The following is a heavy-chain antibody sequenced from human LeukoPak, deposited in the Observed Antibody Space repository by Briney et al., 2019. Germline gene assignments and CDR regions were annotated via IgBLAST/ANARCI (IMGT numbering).Heavy chain of an antibody. V-gene: IGHV4-4*07. CDR2: GSTIGSA. Sequence: SETLSLTCTVSVASISSYYWSWIRHPAGKGLEWIVRGSTIGSASYNPSLTSRVTMSVETSKNQFSLKLSSVTAADTAVYYCARDSYFGSGNYYIDYWGQGTLVTVSS. J-gene: IGHJ4*02. CDR1: VASISSYY. CDR3: ARDSYFGSGNYYIDY. D-gene: IGHD3-10*01.